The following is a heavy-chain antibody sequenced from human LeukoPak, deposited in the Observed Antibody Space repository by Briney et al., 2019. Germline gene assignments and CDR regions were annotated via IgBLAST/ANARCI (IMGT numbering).Heavy chain of an antibody. CDR2: ISSSGSTI. J-gene: IGHJ4*02. V-gene: IGHV3-11*04. Sequence: GGSLRLSCAASGFTFSDYYVSWIRQAPGKGLEWVSYISSSGSTIYYADSVKGRFTISRDNAKNSLYLQMNSLRAEDTAVYYCARDRWLGAIFGERRGSYDYWGQGTLVTVSS. CDR1: GFTFSDYY. D-gene: IGHD3-3*01. CDR3: ARDRWLGAIFGERRGSYDY.